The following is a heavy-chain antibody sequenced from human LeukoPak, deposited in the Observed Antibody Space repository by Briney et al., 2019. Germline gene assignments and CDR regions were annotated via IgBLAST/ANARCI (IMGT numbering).Heavy chain of an antibody. J-gene: IGHJ4*02. D-gene: IGHD6-13*01. Sequence: GGSLRLSCAASGFTFDDYAMHWVRQAPGKGLEWVSLISGDGGSIYYADSVKGRFTISRGNSKASLYLQMSSLTTEDTALYYCAKMVHPFSSSWPLDYWGQGTLVTVSS. CDR3: AKMVHPFSSSWPLDY. CDR2: ISGDGGSI. V-gene: IGHV3-43*02. CDR1: GFTFDDYA.